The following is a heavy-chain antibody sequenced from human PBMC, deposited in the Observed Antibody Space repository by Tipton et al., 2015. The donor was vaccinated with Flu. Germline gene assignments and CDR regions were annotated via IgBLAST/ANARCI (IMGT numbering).Heavy chain of an antibody. V-gene: IGHV1-2*02. CDR2: VSPKSGDT. CDR1: GYIFTDYY. CDR3: ARHDSGTYYYIDY. D-gene: IGHD3-22*01. Sequence: QVQLVQSGAELKKPGASVKVSCKASGYIFTDYYMHWVRQAPGQGLEWMGWVSPKSGDTKYAQKFQGRVTMTRDTSINTAYMDLSRLRFDDTAVYYCARHDSGTYYYIDYWGQGTQVTVSS. J-gene: IGHJ4*02.